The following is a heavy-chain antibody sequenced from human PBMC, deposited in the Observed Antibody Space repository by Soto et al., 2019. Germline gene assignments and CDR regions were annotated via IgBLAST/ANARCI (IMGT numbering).Heavy chain of an antibody. CDR2: INVYNGNT. Sequence: ASVKVSCKASGYTFTNYGISWVRQAPGQGLEWMGWINVYNGNTKYAQKVQGRVTMTTDTSTSTAYMELRSLRSDDTAVYYCARGVGSGSYYNQYRWFDSWCQGTLVTVSS. CDR3: ARGVGSGSYYNQYRWFDS. V-gene: IGHV1-18*01. CDR1: GYTFTNYG. D-gene: IGHD3-10*01. J-gene: IGHJ5*01.